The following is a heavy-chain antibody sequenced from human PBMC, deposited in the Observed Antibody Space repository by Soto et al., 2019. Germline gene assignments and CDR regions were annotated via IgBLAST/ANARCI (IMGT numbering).Heavy chain of an antibody. D-gene: IGHD3-3*01. CDR1: GFTFSNYA. Sequence: EVQLLESGGGLVQPGGSLRVSCTASGFTFSNYAMSWVRQAPGKGLEWVSTISGNDGKTYYADSVKGRFTISRDNSRHTLYLQMSSLRAEDTAVYYCVKDWSGSKCPCMDVWGQGTTVTVSS. CDR2: ISGNDGKT. J-gene: IGHJ6*02. V-gene: IGHV3-23*01. CDR3: VKDWSGSKCPCMDV.